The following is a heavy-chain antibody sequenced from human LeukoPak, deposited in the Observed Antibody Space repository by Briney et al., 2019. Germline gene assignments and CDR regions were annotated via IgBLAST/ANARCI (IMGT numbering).Heavy chain of an antibody. J-gene: IGHJ6*03. Sequence: ASVKVSCKASGYTFTGYYMHWVRQAPGQGLEWMGWINPNSGGTNYAQKFQGRVTMTRDTSISTAYMELSRLRSDDTAVYYCARALSCSGGSCYPYYYYYMDVWGKGTTVTISS. CDR1: GYTFTGYY. V-gene: IGHV1-2*02. D-gene: IGHD2-15*01. CDR2: INPNSGGT. CDR3: ARALSCSGGSCYPYYYYYMDV.